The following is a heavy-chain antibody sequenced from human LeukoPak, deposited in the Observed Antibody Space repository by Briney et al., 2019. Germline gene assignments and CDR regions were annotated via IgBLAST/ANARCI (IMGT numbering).Heavy chain of an antibody. V-gene: IGHV4-38-2*01. J-gene: IGHJ4*02. D-gene: IGHD5-18*01. CDR2: IYHSGTT. Sequence: SETLSLTCAVSGYSISSGYYWGWIRQPPGKGLEWIGSIYHSGTTYYNPSLKSRVTISVDTSKNQFALMLSSVTAADTAVYYCASYVDTAMVCDYWGQGTLVTVSS. CDR3: ASYVDTAMVCDY. CDR1: GYSISSGYY.